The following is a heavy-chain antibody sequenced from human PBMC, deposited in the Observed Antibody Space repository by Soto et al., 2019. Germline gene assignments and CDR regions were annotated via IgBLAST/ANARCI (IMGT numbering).Heavy chain of an antibody. CDR3: AREGSAVAGTQDAFDI. J-gene: IGHJ3*02. D-gene: IGHD6-19*01. CDR1: GFTVSSNY. Sequence: PGGSLRLSCAASGFTVSSNYMSWVRQAPGKGLEWVSVIYSGGSTYYADSVKGRFTISRDNSKNTLYLQMNSLRAEDTAVYYCAREGSAVAGTQDAFDIWGQGTMVTVSS. CDR2: IYSGGST. V-gene: IGHV3-66*01.